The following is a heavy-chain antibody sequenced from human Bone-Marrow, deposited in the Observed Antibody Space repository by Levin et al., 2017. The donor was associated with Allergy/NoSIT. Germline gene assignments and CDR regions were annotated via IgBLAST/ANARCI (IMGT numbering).Heavy chain of an antibody. CDR2: ISDNSNYV. CDR1: GFTLTDYY. CDR3: ARDRWGGAASTGFDP. J-gene: IGHJ5*02. V-gene: IGHV3-21*01. D-gene: IGHD6-13*01. Sequence: GESLKISCAASGFTLTDYYMNWVRQAPGKGLECVSSISDNSNYVYYADSVKGRFTISRDNAKSSVYLQMNSLRAEDTALYYCARDRWGGAASTGFDPWGQGTLVTVSS.